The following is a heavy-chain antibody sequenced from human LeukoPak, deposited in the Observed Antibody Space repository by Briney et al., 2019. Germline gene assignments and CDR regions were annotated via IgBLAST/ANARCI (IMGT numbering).Heavy chain of an antibody. CDR3: ARARRQYGLDP. J-gene: IGHJ5*02. CDR1: GGSVSSGSYY. Sequence: SETLSLTCTVSGGSVSSGSYYWSWIRQPPGKGLEWIGYIYYSGSTNYNPSLKSRVTISVDTSKNQFSLKLSSVTAADTAVYYCARARRQYGLDPWGQGTPVTVSS. CDR2: IYYSGST. D-gene: IGHD2-2*01. V-gene: IGHV4-61*01.